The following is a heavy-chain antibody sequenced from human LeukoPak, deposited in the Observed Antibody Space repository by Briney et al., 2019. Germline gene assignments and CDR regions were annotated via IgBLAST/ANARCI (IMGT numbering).Heavy chain of an antibody. V-gene: IGHV3-74*01. CDR2: ISSDGSIT. CDR3: ARHLNYYLDY. J-gene: IGHJ4*02. CDR1: GFTFSTYW. Sequence: GGSLRLSCAASGFTFSTYWMHWVRQAPGKGLVWVSRISSDGSITSYADSVKGRFTISRDNAKNTLYLQMNSLRAEDTAVYYCARHLNYYLDYWGQGTLVTVSS. D-gene: IGHD3-10*01.